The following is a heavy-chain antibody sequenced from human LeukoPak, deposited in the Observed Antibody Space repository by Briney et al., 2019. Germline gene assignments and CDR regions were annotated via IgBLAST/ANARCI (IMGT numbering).Heavy chain of an antibody. CDR3: AKDSAVTEDYFDY. CDR2: ISYDGSNK. J-gene: IGHJ4*02. Sequence: PGRSLRLSCAASGFTSSSYGMHWVRQAPGKGLEWVAVISYDGSNKYYADSVKGRFTISRDNSKNTLYLQMNSLRAEDTAVYYCAKDSAVTEDYFDYWGQGTLVTVSS. V-gene: IGHV3-30*18. CDR1: GFTSSSYG. D-gene: IGHD4-17*01.